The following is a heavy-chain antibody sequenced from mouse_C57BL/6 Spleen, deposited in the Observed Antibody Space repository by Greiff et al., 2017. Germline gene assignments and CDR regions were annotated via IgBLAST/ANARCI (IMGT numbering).Heavy chain of an antibody. D-gene: IGHD2-3*01. CDR3: ARNEGYYGYYAGDAMDY. CDR1: GFSLTSYG. Sequence: VQLQESGPGLVQPSQSLSITCTVSGFSLTSYGVHWVRQSPGKGLEWLGVIWSGGSTDYNAAFISKLSISKDNAKSQVFFKMNSLQADETAIDYCARNEGYYGYYAGDAMDYWGQGTSVTVSS. J-gene: IGHJ4*01. V-gene: IGHV2-2*01. CDR2: IWSGGST.